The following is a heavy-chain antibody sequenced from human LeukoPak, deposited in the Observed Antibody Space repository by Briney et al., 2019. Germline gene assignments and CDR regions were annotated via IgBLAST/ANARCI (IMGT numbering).Heavy chain of an antibody. Sequence: GGSLRLSCAASGFTFSNGWMSWVRQAPGKGLESAGHIKSNTDGGTTDYGAPAKRRFTISRDDSKSTLYLQMNSLKTEDTAVYYCATNNLGAQALDYWGQGTLVTVSS. V-gene: IGHV3-15*01. J-gene: IGHJ4*02. CDR3: ATNNLGAQALDY. D-gene: IGHD1-26*01. CDR1: GFTFSNGW. CDR2: IKSNTDGGTT.